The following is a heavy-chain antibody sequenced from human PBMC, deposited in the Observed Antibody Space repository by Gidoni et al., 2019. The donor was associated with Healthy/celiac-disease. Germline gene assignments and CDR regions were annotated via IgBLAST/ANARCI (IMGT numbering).Heavy chain of an antibody. Sequence: QVQLQQWGAGLLKPSETLSLTCAVYGGSFSGYYWRWIRQPPGKGLEWIGEINHSGSTNYNPSLKSRVTISVDTSKNQFSLKLSSVTAADTAVYYCARGPSTRSRSVYCSSTSRCGYSYGYLFDYWGQGTLVTVSS. V-gene: IGHV4-34*01. J-gene: IGHJ4*02. D-gene: IGHD5-18*01. CDR1: GGSFSGYY. CDR2: INHSGST. CDR3: ARGPSTRSRSVYCSSTSRCGYSYGYLFDY.